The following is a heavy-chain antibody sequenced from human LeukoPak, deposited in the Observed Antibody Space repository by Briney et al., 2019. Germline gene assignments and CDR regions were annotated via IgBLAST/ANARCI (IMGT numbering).Heavy chain of an antibody. Sequence: SETLSLTCAVYGGSFSGYYWSWIRQPPGKGLEWIGEINHSGSTNYNPSLKSRVTISVDTSKNQFSLKLGSVTAADTAVYYCARVTAGRPDYWGQGTLVTVSS. V-gene: IGHV4-34*01. CDR3: ARVTAGRPDY. D-gene: IGHD6-13*01. CDR1: GGSFSGYY. CDR2: INHSGST. J-gene: IGHJ4*02.